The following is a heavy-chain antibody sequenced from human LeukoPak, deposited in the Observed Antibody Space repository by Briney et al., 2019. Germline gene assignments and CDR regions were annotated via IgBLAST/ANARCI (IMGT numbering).Heavy chain of an antibody. D-gene: IGHD3-10*01. CDR1: GYSISSGYY. V-gene: IGHV4-38-2*02. CDR2: IYHSGST. CDR3: ARAPQYYYGEEDWFDP. Sequence: SSETLSLTCTVSGYSISSGYYWGWIRQPPGKGLEWIGSIYHSGSTYYNPSLKSRVTISVDTSKNQFSLKLSSVTAADTAVYYCARAPQYYYGEEDWFDPWGQGTLVTVSS. J-gene: IGHJ5*02.